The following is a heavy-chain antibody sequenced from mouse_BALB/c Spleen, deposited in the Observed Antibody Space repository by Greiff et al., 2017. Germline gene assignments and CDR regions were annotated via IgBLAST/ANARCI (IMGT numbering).Heavy chain of an antibody. CDR2: ISSGGGNT. CDR3: ARYLNFDY. V-gene: IGHV5-9*03. J-gene: IGHJ2*01. Sequence: EVKVVESGGGLVKPGGSLKLSCAASGFTFSSYTMSWVRQTPEKRLEWVATISSGGGNTYYPDSVKGRFTISRDNAKNNLYLQMSSLRSEDTALYYCARYLNFDYWGQGTTLTVSS. CDR1: GFTFSSYT.